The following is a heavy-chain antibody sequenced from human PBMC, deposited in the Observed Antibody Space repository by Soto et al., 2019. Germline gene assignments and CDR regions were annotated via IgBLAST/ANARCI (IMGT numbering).Heavy chain of an antibody. Sequence: QLQLQESGPGLVKPSETLSLTCTVSGGSISSSSYYWGWIRQPPGKGLEWIGSIYYSGSTYYNPSLKSRVTISVDTSKTQFSLKLSSVTAADTAVYYCARRIAVAGTPFFDYWGQGTLVTVSS. CDR1: GGSISSSSYY. D-gene: IGHD6-19*01. V-gene: IGHV4-39*01. CDR3: ARRIAVAGTPFFDY. CDR2: IYYSGST. J-gene: IGHJ4*02.